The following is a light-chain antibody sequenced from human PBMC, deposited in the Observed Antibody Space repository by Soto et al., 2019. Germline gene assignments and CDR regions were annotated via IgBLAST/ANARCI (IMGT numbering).Light chain of an antibody. Sequence: DIQMTQSPSSLSASVGDRVTITCQASQDIKNYLNWYQQKPGKAPKLLIYGASNLETGVPSRFSGGGSGTDFNFTITSLQPEDFATYYCQQYDSLAQCTFGGGTKVEIE. V-gene: IGKV1-33*01. CDR2: GAS. CDR3: QQYDSLAQCT. CDR1: QDIKNY. J-gene: IGKJ4*01.